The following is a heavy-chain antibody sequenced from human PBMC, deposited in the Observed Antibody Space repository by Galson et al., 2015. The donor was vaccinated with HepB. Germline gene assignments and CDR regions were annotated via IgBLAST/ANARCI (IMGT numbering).Heavy chain of an antibody. CDR1: GFTFSSYG. J-gene: IGHJ4*02. V-gene: IGHV3-33*08. CDR3: AREAPSSNWYPPFDY. CDR2: IWYDGSNK. Sequence: SLRLSCAASGFTFSSYGMHWVRQAPGKGLEWVAVIWYDGSNKYYADSVKGRFTISRDNSKNTLYLQMNSLRAEDTAVYYCAREAPSSNWYPPFDYWGQGTLVTVSS. D-gene: IGHD6-13*01.